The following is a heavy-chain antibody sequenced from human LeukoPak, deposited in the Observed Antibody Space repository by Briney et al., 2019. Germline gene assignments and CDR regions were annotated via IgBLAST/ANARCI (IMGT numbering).Heavy chain of an antibody. CDR2: IHYTGAT. Sequence: SETLSLTCAVHGGSFSGYYWSWFRQPPGKGLEWIGEIHYTGATNYSPSLKGRVTISPGTSSNQVSLRMKSVTAADTAAYYCARGITVVYYFDLWGRGTLVTVSS. D-gene: IGHD1-20*01. CDR1: GGSFSGYY. J-gene: IGHJ2*01. CDR3: ARGITVVYYFDL. V-gene: IGHV4-34*01.